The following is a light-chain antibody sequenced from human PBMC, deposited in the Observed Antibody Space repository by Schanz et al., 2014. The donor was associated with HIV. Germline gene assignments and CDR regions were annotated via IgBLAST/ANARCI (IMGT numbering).Light chain of an antibody. CDR2: LGS. J-gene: IGKJ2*01. V-gene: IGKV2-28*01. CDR3: MQGTHWPYT. Sequence: DIVMTQSPLSLPVTPGEPASISCRSSQSLLHRNGHNYLDWYLQKPGQSPQLLIYLGSNRASGVPDRFSGSGSGTDFTLKISRVEAEDVGVYYCMQGTHWPYTFGQGTKLEIK. CDR1: QSLLHRNGHNY.